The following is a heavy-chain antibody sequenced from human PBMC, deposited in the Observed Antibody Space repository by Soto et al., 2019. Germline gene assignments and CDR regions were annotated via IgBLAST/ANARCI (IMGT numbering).Heavy chain of an antibody. CDR2: VTCDAGYT. D-gene: IGHD2-15*01. CDR1: GFTFSIYA. CDR3: AKVSISKSSAVTFDS. J-gene: IGHJ4*02. V-gene: IGHV3-23*01. Sequence: GGSLRLSCTASGFTFSIYAMSWVRQAPGKGLEWVAVVTCDAGYTHYADSVKGRFTISRDNSENTLYLQMNGLRPEDTAVYYCAKVSISKSSAVTFDSWGQGTLVTV.